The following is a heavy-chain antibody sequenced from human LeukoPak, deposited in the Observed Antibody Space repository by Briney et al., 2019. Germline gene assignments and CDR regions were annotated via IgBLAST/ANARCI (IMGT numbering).Heavy chain of an antibody. Sequence: GGSLRLSCAASGFTFRDAGMSWVRQAPGKGLERVSVIYSGGSTYYADSVKGRFTISRDNSKNTLYLQMNSLRVEDTAVYYCANHFACGSTSCPPFDSWGQGTLVTVSS. CDR3: ANHFACGSTSCPPFDS. J-gene: IGHJ4*02. CDR1: GFTFRDAG. D-gene: IGHD2-2*01. CDR2: IYSGGST. V-gene: IGHV3-66*01.